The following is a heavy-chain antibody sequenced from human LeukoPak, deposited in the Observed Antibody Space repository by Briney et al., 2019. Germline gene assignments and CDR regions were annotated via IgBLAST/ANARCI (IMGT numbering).Heavy chain of an antibody. CDR1: GGSISSSTYY. CDR2: IYYSGST. J-gene: IGHJ4*02. CDR3: ARIYSGYDY. Sequence: SETLSLTCTVSGGSISSSTYYWGWVRQPPGKGLEWIGTIYYSGSTNYNPSLKSRVTISVDTSKNQFSLKLNSVTAADTAVYYCARIYSGYDYWGQGALVTVSS. V-gene: IGHV4-39*01. D-gene: IGHD5-12*01.